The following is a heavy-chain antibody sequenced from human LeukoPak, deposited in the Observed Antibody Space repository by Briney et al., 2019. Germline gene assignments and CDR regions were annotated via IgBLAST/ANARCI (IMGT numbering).Heavy chain of an antibody. Sequence: PSETLSLTCTVSGGSISSYYWSWIRQPPGKGLEWIGYIYYSGSTNYNPSLKSRVTISVDTSKNQFSLKLSSVTAADTAVYYCARSSYYYGSGPPDYWGQGTLVTVSS. D-gene: IGHD3-10*01. V-gene: IGHV4-59*01. CDR1: GGSISSYY. CDR3: ARSSYYYGSGPPDY. CDR2: IYYSGST. J-gene: IGHJ4*02.